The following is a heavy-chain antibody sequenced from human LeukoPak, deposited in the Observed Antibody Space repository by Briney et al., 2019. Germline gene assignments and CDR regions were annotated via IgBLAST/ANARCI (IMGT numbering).Heavy chain of an antibody. V-gene: IGHV3-23*01. J-gene: IGHJ4*02. D-gene: IGHD3-22*01. Sequence: GGSLRLSCAASGFTFSSYAMSWVRPAPGEGLEWVSAIRGSGGSTYYADSVKGRFTISRDNSKNTPCLRMNSLRAEETAVFYCSKEYYYDSSGSRYYFDYWGQGTLVTVSS. CDR3: SKEYYYDSSGSRYYFDY. CDR2: IRGSGGST. CDR1: GFTFSSYA.